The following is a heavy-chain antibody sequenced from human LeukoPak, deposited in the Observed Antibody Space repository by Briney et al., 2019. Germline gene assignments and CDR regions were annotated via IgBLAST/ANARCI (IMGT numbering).Heavy chain of an antibody. J-gene: IGHJ4*02. CDR2: IYYSGNT. V-gene: IGHV4-39*07. Sequence: SETLSLTCTVSGGSISSSNYYWGWIRQPPGKGLEWIGSIYYSGNTYYNPSLKSRITISVDTSKNQFSLKLSSVTAADTAVYYCARGGGSSGYYYSHWGQGTLVTVSS. CDR1: GGSISSSNYY. D-gene: IGHD3-22*01. CDR3: ARGGGSSGYYYSH.